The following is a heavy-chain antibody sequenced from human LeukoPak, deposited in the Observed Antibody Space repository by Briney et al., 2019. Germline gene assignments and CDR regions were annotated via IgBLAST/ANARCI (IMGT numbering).Heavy chain of an antibody. D-gene: IGHD5-24*01. CDR3: ARHAVEGKWLQFYFFDY. CDR1: GGSFSGYY. V-gene: IGHV4-34*01. Sequence: SETLSLTCAVYGGSFSGYYWSWIRQPPGKGLEWIGEINHSGSTNYNPSLKSRVTISVDTSKNQFSLKLSSVTAADTAVYYCARHAVEGKWLQFYFFDYWDQGSLVTVSS. CDR2: INHSGST. J-gene: IGHJ4*02.